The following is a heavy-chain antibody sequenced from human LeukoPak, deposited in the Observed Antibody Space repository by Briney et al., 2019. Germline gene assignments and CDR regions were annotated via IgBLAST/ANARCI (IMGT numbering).Heavy chain of an antibody. CDR2: ISSDGSTT. D-gene: IGHD6-13*01. Sequence: GRSLRLSCAASGFTFSSYWIHWVRQAPGNGLVSVSRISSDGSTTTYADSVKGRFTISRDNAKNTMYLQMNSLRAEDTALYYCARVTEYSTAGMRYWGQGTLVTVSS. J-gene: IGHJ4*02. V-gene: IGHV3-74*01. CDR3: ARVTEYSTAGMRY. CDR1: GFTFSSYW.